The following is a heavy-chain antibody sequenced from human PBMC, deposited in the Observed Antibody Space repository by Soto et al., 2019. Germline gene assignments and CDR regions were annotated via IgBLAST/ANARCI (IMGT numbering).Heavy chain of an antibody. CDR1: GGSISSYY. D-gene: IGHD6-25*01. Sequence: QVHLQESGPGLVKPAETLSLTCSVSGGSISSYYWSWIRQPPGKGLEWIGYVFYTGITKYNPSFKSRASISGDTSRNQFSLNLMSVTAADTAVYYCAKSGAAAGTTWGQGIRVNVSS. CDR2: VFYTGIT. J-gene: IGHJ4*02. CDR3: AKSGAAAGTT. V-gene: IGHV4-59*01.